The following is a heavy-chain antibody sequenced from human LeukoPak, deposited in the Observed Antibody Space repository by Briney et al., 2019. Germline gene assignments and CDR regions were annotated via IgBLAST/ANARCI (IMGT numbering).Heavy chain of an antibody. J-gene: IGHJ4*02. D-gene: IGHD6-13*01. CDR1: GFTFSSYS. CDR3: AKSYSSSWSGGFDY. Sequence: GGSLGLSCAASGFTFSSYSINWVRQAPGKGLEWVSSISSSSSYIYYADSVKGRFTISRDNAKNSLYLQMNSLRAEDTALYYCAKSYSSSWSGGFDYWGQGNLVTVSS. V-gene: IGHV3-21*04. CDR2: ISSSSSYI.